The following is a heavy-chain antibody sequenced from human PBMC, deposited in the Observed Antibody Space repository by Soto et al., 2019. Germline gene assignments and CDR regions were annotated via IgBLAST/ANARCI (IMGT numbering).Heavy chain of an antibody. V-gene: IGHV4-31*03. CDR3: VRGGGTTVTIPFDY. Sequence: QVQLQESGPGLVKPSQTLSLTCTVSGGSISSGGYYWSWIRQHPGKGLEWIGYIYYSGSTSYTPSLKSRVTVSVDTSKNQFSLKLRYVTAADTAVYYCVRGGGTTVTIPFDYWGQGTLVTVSS. CDR2: IYYSGST. J-gene: IGHJ4*02. CDR1: GGSISSGGYY. D-gene: IGHD4-17*01.